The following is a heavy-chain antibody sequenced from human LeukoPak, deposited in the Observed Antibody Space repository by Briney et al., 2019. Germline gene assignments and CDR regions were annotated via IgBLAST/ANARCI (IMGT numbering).Heavy chain of an antibody. CDR3: ARRRVYCSGGSCYHYFGY. Sequence: SETLSLTCTVSGGSISSSSYYWGWIRQPPGKELEWIGSIYYSGSTYYNPSLKSRVTISVDTSKNQFSLKLSSVTAADTAVYYCARRRVYCSGGSCYHYFGYWGQGTLVTVSS. CDR1: GGSISSSSYY. J-gene: IGHJ4*02. D-gene: IGHD2-15*01. CDR2: IYYSGST. V-gene: IGHV4-39*01.